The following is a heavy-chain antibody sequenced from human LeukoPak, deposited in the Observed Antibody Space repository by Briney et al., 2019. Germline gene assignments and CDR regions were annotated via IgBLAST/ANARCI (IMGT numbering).Heavy chain of an antibody. V-gene: IGHV3-21*01. CDR1: GFTFSSYE. CDR3: ARGEWSSSPFDY. J-gene: IGHJ4*02. Sequence: PGGSLRLSCAASGFTFSSYEMNWVRQAPGKGLEWVSFISSSSSYIYYTDSVKGRFTISRDNAKNSLYLQLNILRAEDTALYYCARGEWSSSPFDYWGQGTLVTVSS. D-gene: IGHD6-6*01. CDR2: ISSSSSYI.